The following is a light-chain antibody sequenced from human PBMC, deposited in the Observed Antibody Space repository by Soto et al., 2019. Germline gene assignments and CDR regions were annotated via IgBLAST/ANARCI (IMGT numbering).Light chain of an antibody. J-gene: IGKJ1*01. Sequence: AIQMTQSPSSLSASVGDRVTITCRASQGIRNYLGWYQQKPGTAPKLLIYAASSLLSGVPSRFSGSGSGTDFTLTISSLQPEDIANYYCLQDYDYPWTFGQGTKVEVK. CDR3: LQDYDYPWT. V-gene: IGKV1-6*01. CDR2: AAS. CDR1: QGIRNY.